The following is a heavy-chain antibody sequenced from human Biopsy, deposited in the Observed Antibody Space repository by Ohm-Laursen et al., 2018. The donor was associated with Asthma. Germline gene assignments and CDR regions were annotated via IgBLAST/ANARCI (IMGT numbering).Heavy chain of an antibody. Sequence: AASVKVSCNAPGGTFSNFAISWVRQAPGQGLEWLGGIMTVFGTTNYAQKFRGRVTITADESTSTAYMEVTSLRSEDTAIYYCARCQVGYSSGWSLLLKKIYYSGMDVWGQGTAVTVSS. CDR2: IMTVFGTT. D-gene: IGHD6-19*01. CDR1: GGTFSNFA. V-gene: IGHV1-69*13. J-gene: IGHJ6*02. CDR3: ARCQVGYSSGWSLLLKKIYYSGMDV.